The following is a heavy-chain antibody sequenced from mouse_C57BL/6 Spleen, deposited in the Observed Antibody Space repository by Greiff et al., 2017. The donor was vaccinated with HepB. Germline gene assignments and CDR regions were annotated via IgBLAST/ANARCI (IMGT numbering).Heavy chain of an antibody. CDR1: GYTLTDYY. CDR2: IYPGSGNT. V-gene: IGHV1-76*01. Sequence: QVQLQQSGAELVRPGASVKLSCKASGYTLTDYYINWVKQRPGQGLEWIARIYPGSGNTYYNEKFKGKATLTAEKSSSTAYMQLSSLTSEDSAVYFCARDSNFAMDYWGQGTSVTVSS. D-gene: IGHD2-5*01. J-gene: IGHJ4*01. CDR3: ARDSNFAMDY.